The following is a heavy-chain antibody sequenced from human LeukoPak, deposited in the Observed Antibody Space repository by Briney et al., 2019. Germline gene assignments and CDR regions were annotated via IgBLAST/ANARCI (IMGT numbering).Heavy chain of an antibody. CDR1: GGSISSYY. Sequence: SETLSLTCTVSGGSISSYYWSWIRQPPGKGLEWIGYIYYSGSTNYNPSLKSRVTISVDTSKNQFSLKLSSVTAADTAVYYCARNQYSYGLDYYYYYGMDVWGQGTTVTVSS. V-gene: IGHV4-59*08. CDR2: IYYSGST. J-gene: IGHJ6*02. D-gene: IGHD5-18*01. CDR3: ARNQYSYGLDYYYYYGMDV.